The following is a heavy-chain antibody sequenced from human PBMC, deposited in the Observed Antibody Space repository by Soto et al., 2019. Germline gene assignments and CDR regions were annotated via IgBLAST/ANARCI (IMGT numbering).Heavy chain of an antibody. D-gene: IGHD3-22*01. CDR3: VRGCDRSHCPYYIDV. CDR2: IKQDAIDY. J-gene: IGHJ6*03. Sequence: EVLLVESGGGLVQPGGSLRLSCAASGFSFSTYWMSWVRLAPGTGLEWVATIKQDAIDYYHADSVKGRFAISRDNAENSRSLQMTSLRPDDTAVYYCVRGCDRSHCPYYIDVWGTGTTVTVSS. CDR1: GFSFSTYW. V-gene: IGHV3-7*01.